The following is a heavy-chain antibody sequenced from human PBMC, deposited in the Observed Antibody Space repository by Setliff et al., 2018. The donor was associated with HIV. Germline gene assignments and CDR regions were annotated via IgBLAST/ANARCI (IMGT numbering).Heavy chain of an antibody. CDR2: INHSGST. J-gene: IGHJ6*03. Sequence: PSETLSLTCAVYGGSFSGYYWSWIRQPPGKGLEWIGEINHSGSTNYNPSLKSRVTISVDTSKNQFSLKLSSVTAADTAVYYCARGGGYCSSTSCSKGYYYYYMDVWGKGTTVTVSS. D-gene: IGHD2-2*01. V-gene: IGHV4-34*01. CDR1: GGSFSGYY. CDR3: ARGGGYCSSTSCSKGYYYYYMDV.